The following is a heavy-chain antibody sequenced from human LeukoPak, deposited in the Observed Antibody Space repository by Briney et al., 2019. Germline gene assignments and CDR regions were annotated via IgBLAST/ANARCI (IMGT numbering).Heavy chain of an antibody. V-gene: IGHV4-39*07. Sequence: SETLSLTCTVSGGSISSSSYYWGWIRQPPGKGLEWIGSIYYSGSTYYNPSLKSRVTISPYTSKNQFSLKLSSVTAADTAVYYCARSMVREVILSARRANWFDPWGQGTLVTVSS. CDR2: IYYSGST. J-gene: IGHJ5*02. CDR1: GGSISSSSYY. CDR3: ARSMVREVILSARRANWFDP. D-gene: IGHD3-10*01.